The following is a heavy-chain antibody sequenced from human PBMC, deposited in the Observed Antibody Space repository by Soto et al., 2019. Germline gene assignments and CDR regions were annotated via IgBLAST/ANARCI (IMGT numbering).Heavy chain of an antibody. D-gene: IGHD1-26*01. CDR2: ISYDGSNK. CDR1: GFTFSSYG. V-gene: IGHV3-30*18. CDR3: AKSDSGSYLDAFDI. Sequence: GGSLRLSCAASGFTFSSYGMHWVRQAPGKGLEWVAVISYDGSNKYYADSVKGRFTISRGNSKNTLYLQMNSLRAEDTAVYYCAKSDSGSYLDAFDIWGQGTMVTVSS. J-gene: IGHJ3*02.